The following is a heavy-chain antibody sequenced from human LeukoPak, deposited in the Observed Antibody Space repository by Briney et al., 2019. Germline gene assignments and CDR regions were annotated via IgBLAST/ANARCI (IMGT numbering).Heavy chain of an antibody. CDR3: AQSLGSGNWIGNWFDP. J-gene: IGHJ5*02. V-gene: IGHV4-39*01. CDR2: TYYGGST. Sequence: PSETLSLTCAVSGGSISSSSYYWGWIRQPPGKGLAWIGSTYYGGSTYYNPSLKSRVTISVDTSKNQFSLKLTSVTAADTAIYYCAQSLGSGNWIGNWFDPCGQGTLVTVSS. CDR1: GGSISSSSYY. D-gene: IGHD1-1*01.